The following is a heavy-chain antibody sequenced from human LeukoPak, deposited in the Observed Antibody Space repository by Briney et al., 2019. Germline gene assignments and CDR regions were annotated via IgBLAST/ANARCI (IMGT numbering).Heavy chain of an antibody. CDR2: MNPNSGNT. V-gene: IGHV1-8*01. CDR3: ARRRSGRLSYYYGMDV. D-gene: IGHD1-26*01. CDR1: GYTFTSYD. J-gene: IGHJ6*02. Sequence: ASVKVSCKASGYTFTSYDINWVRQATGQGLEWMGWMNPNSGNTAYSQKFQGRVTMTRNTSISTAYMELSSLRYEDTAVYYCARRRSGRLSYYYGMDVWGQGTTVTVSS.